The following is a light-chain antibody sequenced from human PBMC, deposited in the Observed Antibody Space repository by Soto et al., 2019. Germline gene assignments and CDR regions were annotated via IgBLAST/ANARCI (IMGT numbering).Light chain of an antibody. CDR2: EVT. V-gene: IGLV2-14*01. Sequence: QSALTQPASVSGSPGQSITISCTGTSTDIGSDDFVSWYQQHPGKAPKLMIYEVTNRPSGVSNRFSGSKSGYTASLTISVLQAEDEADYYCCSYRRYYTGVFGGGTKLTVL. CDR1: STDIGSDDF. J-gene: IGLJ3*02. CDR3: CSYRRYYTGV.